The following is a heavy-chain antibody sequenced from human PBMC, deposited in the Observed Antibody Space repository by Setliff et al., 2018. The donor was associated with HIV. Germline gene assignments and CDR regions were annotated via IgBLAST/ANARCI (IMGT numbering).Heavy chain of an antibody. D-gene: IGHD5-18*01. CDR2: IRSGSGTV. J-gene: IGHJ6*03. V-gene: IGHV3-48*01. Sequence: GGSLRLSCAASGFTFSSYSMNWVRQSPGKGLEWVSYIRSGSGTVYYADSVRGRFTMSRDNAKNSLYLQMNSLRAEDTAVYYCASSGYNYGGYYMDVWGKGTTVTVSS. CDR3: ASSGYNYGGYYMDV. CDR1: GFTFSSYS.